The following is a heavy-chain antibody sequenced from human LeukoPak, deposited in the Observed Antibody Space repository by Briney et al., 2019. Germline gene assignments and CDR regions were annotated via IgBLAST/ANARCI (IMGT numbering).Heavy chain of an antibody. D-gene: IGHD2-21*01. J-gene: IGHJ4*02. V-gene: IGHV4-34*01. CDR1: GGSFSGYY. CDR2: INHSGST. CDR3: ATSIGWPNVFDH. Sequence: SETLSLTCAVYGGSFSGYYWSWIRQPPGKGLEWIGEINHSGSTNYNPSLKSRVTISVDTSKNQFSLKLSSVTAADTAVYYCATSIGWPNVFDHWGQGILVTVSS.